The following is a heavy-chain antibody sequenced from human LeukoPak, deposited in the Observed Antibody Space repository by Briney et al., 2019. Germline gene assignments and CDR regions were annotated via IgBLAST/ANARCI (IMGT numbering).Heavy chain of an antibody. J-gene: IGHJ4*02. CDR1: GGSISSSSYY. V-gene: IGHV4-39*02. CDR2: IYYSGST. D-gene: IGHD2-2*01. Sequence: KPSETLSLTCTVSGGSISSSSYYWGWIRQPPGKGLEWIGSIYYSGSTYYNPSLKSRVTISVDTSENQFSLKLSSVTAADTAVYYCAREYCSSTSCYLFDYWGQGTLVTVSS. CDR3: AREYCSSTSCYLFDY.